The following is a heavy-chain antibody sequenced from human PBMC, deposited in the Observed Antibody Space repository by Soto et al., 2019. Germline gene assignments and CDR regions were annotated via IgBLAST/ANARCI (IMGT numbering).Heavy chain of an antibody. V-gene: IGHV1-3*01. J-gene: IGHJ4*02. CDR2: INAGNGNT. D-gene: IGHD1-26*01. CDR3: ARGGPSGSYPFDY. CDR1: GYTFTSYA. Sequence: ASVNVSCKASGYTFTSYAMHWVRQAPGQRLEWMGWINAGNGNTKYSQKFQGRVTITRDTSASTAYMELSSLRSEDTAVYYCARGGPSGSYPFDYWGQGTLVTVSS.